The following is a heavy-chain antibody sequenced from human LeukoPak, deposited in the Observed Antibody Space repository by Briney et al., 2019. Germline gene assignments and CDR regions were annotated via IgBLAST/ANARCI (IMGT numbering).Heavy chain of an antibody. CDR3: ARGRRGFYYDSSGYYFNWFDP. V-gene: IGHV4-34*01. CDR2: INHSGST. J-gene: IGHJ5*02. D-gene: IGHD3-22*01. Sequence: SETLSLTCAVYGGSFSGYYWGWIRQPPGKGLEWIGEINHSGSTNYNPSLKSRVTISVDTSKNQFSLKLSSVTAADTAVYYCARGRRGFYYDSSGYYFNWFDPWGQGTLVTVSS. CDR1: GGSFSGYY.